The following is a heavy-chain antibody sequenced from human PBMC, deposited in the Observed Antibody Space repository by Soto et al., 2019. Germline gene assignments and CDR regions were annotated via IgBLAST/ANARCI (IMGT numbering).Heavy chain of an antibody. CDR3: ARDRRSYYSDGSGLDF. Sequence: SETLSLTCAVSGGSISSSNWWSWVRQPPGKGLEWIGEIYHSGSTNYNPSLKSRVTISVDTSKNQFSLKLTSATAADTAVYYCARDRRSYYSDGSGLDFWGQGTLVTVS. D-gene: IGHD3-22*01. CDR2: IYHSGST. V-gene: IGHV4-4*02. J-gene: IGHJ4*02. CDR1: GGSISSSNW.